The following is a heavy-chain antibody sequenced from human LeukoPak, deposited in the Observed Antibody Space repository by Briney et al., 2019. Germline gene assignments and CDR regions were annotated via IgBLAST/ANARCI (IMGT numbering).Heavy chain of an antibody. J-gene: IGHJ3*02. Sequence: ASVKVSCKVSGYTLTELSMHWVRQAPGKGLEWMGGFDPEDGETIYAQKFQGRVTMTEDTSTDTAYMELSSLRSEDTAVYYCATAGIQLRLRSGDAFDIWGQGTMVTVSS. CDR2: FDPEDGET. CDR3: ATAGIQLRLRSGDAFDI. CDR1: GYTLTELS. V-gene: IGHV1-24*01. D-gene: IGHD5-18*01.